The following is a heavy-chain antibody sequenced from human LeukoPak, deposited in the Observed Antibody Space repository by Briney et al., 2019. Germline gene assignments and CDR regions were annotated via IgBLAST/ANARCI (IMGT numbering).Heavy chain of an antibody. CDR3: ARDSISGSSSDF. D-gene: IGHD1-26*01. J-gene: IGHJ4*02. Sequence: PGGSLRLXCAASGFTFSDYYMSWTRQAPGKGLEWVSYISNSADTIFYADSVKGRFTISRDNAKNSLYLQMSSLRVEDTAVYYCARDSISGSSSDFWGQGTLVTVSS. CDR2: ISNSADTI. CDR1: GFTFSDYY. V-gene: IGHV3-11*04.